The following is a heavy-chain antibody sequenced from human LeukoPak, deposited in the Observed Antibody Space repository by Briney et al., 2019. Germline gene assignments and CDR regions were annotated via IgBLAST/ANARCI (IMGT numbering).Heavy chain of an antibody. CDR3: ARAPFEDYGDSGDY. Sequence: SVKVSCKASGGTFSSYAISWVRQAPGQGLEWMGRIIPILGIANYAQKFQGRVTITADKSTSTAYMELSSLRSEDTAVYYCARAPFEDYGDSGDYWGQGTLVTVSS. V-gene: IGHV1-69*04. J-gene: IGHJ4*02. CDR1: GGTFSSYA. CDR2: IIPILGIA. D-gene: IGHD4-17*01.